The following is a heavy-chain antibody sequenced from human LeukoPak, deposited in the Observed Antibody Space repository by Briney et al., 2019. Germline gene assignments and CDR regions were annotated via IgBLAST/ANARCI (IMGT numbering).Heavy chain of an antibody. V-gene: IGHV3-23*01. J-gene: IGHJ5*02. CDR1: GFTFSSYA. CDR2: IIGGAGST. CDR3: AKDFYGSGWYNYFDP. Sequence: PWGSLRLSCAASGFTFSSYAMSWVRQAPGKGLEWVSGIIGGAGSTYYADSVKGRFTISGDNSKNTLFLQMNSLRAGDTAVYYCAKDFYGSGWYNYFDPWGPGILVAVSS. D-gene: IGHD6-19*01.